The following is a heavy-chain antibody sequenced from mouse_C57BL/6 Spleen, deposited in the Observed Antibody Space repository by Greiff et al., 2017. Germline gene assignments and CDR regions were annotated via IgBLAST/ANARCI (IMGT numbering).Heavy chain of an antibody. J-gene: IGHJ1*03. CDR2: IYPSDSET. CDR3: ARYYGKGWYFDV. V-gene: IGHV1-61*01. Sequence: QVQLQQPGAELVRPGSSVKLSCKASGYTFTSYWMDWVKQRPGQGLEWIGNIYPSDSETHYNQKFKDKATLTVDKSSSTAYMQLSRLTSEDSAVYYCARYYGKGWYFDVWGTGTTVTVSS. CDR1: GYTFTSYW. D-gene: IGHD2-1*01.